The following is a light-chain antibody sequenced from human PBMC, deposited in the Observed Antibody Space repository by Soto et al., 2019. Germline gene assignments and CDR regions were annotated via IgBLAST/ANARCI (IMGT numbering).Light chain of an antibody. J-gene: IGKJ5*01. CDR2: GAS. CDR3: QQRSDWFT. V-gene: IGKV3D-20*02. Sequence: IVVTQSPGTLSLSPGERATLSCRASQSVSSSHLAWYQQKPGLAPRLLIYGASSRATGIPDRFGGSGSGTDFTLTISSLEPEDFGLYYCQQRSDWFTFGQGTRLENK. CDR1: QSVSSSH.